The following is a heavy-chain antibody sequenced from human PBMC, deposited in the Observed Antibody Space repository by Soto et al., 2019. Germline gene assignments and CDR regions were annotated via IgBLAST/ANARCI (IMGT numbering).Heavy chain of an antibody. CDR3: ARGGGVYYFDY. D-gene: IGHD2-8*02. Sequence: SETLSLTCAVSGGSISSSNWWSWVRQPPGKGLEWIGEIYHSGSTNYNPSLKSRVTISVDKSKNQFSLILNSVAAADTAVYYCARGGGVYYFDYWGQGTLVTVSS. V-gene: IGHV4-4*02. J-gene: IGHJ4*02. CDR2: IYHSGST. CDR1: GGSISSSNW.